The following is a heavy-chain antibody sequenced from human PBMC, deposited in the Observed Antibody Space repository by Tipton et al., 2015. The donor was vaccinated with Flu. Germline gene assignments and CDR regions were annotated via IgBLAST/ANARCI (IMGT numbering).Heavy chain of an antibody. CDR1: GFTFSTYS. V-gene: IGHV3-13*01. CDR3: ARGPLPDSNWYNGMDV. J-gene: IGHJ6*02. Sequence: SLRLSCAASGFTFSTYSMSRVRQSAGKGLEWVSAIGSAGDTYYLDSVKGRFTISRDNAKNSLYLQMNSLRVGDTAVYYCARGPLPDSNWYNGMDVWGQGTTVTVSS. D-gene: IGHD6-13*01. CDR2: IGSAGDT.